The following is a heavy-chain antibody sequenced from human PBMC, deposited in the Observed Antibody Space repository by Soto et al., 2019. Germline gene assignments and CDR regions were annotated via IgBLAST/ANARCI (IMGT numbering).Heavy chain of an antibody. Sequence: QITLKESGPTLVKPTQTLTLTCNFSGFSLSTRGVGVGWIRQPPGKALEWLTLIYWDDAKEYSPSLRSRITINKDTSKNPVVLKMADLAPVDPATYYWAHKGGGDRILDYWGQGTLVTVSS. J-gene: IGHJ4*02. CDR1: GFSLSTRGVG. V-gene: IGHV2-5*02. D-gene: IGHD3-16*01. CDR3: AHKGGGDRILDY. CDR2: IYWDDAK.